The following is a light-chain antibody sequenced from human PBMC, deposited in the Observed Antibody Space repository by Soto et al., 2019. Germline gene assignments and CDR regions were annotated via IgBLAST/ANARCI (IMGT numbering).Light chain of an antibody. V-gene: IGKV3-20*01. J-gene: IGKJ4*01. CDR1: QRVISSY. CDR3: QQHGSSRRELT. Sequence: EIVLTQSPGTLSLSPGERATLSCRASQRVISSYLAWYQQKTGQAPRLLIYDTSSRATGLPDRVSGSGSGTDFTLTISRLEPEDFAVYYCQQHGSSRRELTVGGGTKVEIK. CDR2: DTS.